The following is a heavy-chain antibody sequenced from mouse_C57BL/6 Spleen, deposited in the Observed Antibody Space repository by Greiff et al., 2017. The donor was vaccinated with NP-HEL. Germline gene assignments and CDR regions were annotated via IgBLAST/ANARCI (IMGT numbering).Heavy chain of an antibody. J-gene: IGHJ2*01. D-gene: IGHD3-3*01. Sequence: QVQLQQPGAELVRPGASVKLSCKASGYTFTDYYINWVKQRPGQGLEWIARIYPGSGNTYYNEKFKGKATLTAEKSSSTAYMQLSSLTSEDSAVYFCARGGLFFDYWGQGTTLTVSS. CDR1: GYTFTDYY. CDR2: IYPGSGNT. CDR3: ARGGLFFDY. V-gene: IGHV1-76*01.